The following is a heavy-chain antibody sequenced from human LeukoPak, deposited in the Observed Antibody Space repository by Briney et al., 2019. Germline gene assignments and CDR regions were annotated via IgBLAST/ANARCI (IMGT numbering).Heavy chain of an antibody. CDR2: VSAGHHA. J-gene: IGHJ4*02. Sequence: GGSLRLSCAASGFTLGGHDMHWVRQTTGDGLEWVAAVSAGHHAFYAGSVKGRFTVSREDAKNSLYLQMNSLRAGDAAVYYCVRKARGYHCTYFDYWGQGSLVTVSS. V-gene: IGHV3-13*01. D-gene: IGHD5-18*01. CDR1: GFTLGGHD. CDR3: VRKARGYHCTYFDY.